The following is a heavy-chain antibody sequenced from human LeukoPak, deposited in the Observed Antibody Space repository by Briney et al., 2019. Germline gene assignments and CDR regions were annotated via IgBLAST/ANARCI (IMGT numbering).Heavy chain of an antibody. CDR1: GYTLTQLS. J-gene: IGHJ3*02. V-gene: IGHV1-24*01. CDR2: FDPEEGET. CDR3: ARESDWNDGGLDTFDI. Sequence: ASVKLCCNVSGYTLTQLSIHWVRQAPGKGPEWMGVFDPEEGETVYAQKFQGRVTMTEDTSTDTAYMELSSLRSDDPAVYYCARESDWNDGGLDTFDIWGQGTMVTVSS. D-gene: IGHD1-1*01.